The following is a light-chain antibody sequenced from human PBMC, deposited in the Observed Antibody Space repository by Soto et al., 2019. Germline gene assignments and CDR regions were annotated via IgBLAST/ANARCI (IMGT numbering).Light chain of an antibody. V-gene: IGLV1-40*01. Sequence: QSVLTQPPSVSGAPGQRVTIFCTGTGSNIGAGYDIHWYQQFPGTAPKLLIYANTHRPSGVPDRFSGFKSGTSASLAISGLQAEDEADYYCQSFDSSLSGFVAFGGGTKLTVL. CDR1: GSNIGAGYD. CDR2: ANT. J-gene: IGLJ2*01. CDR3: QSFDSSLSGFVA.